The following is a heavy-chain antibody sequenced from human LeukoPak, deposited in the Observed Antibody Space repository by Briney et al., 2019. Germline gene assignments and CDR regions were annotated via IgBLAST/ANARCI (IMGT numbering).Heavy chain of an antibody. J-gene: IGHJ6*02. CDR1: GYSVTSYW. CDR3: ARGYKAQYCSGGSCYPYYYYYGMDV. V-gene: IGHV5-51*01. D-gene: IGHD2-15*01. CDR2: IYPGDSDT. Sequence: GESLKISCKGSGYSVTSYWIAWVRQMPGKALEWMGIIYPGDSDTRYSPSFQGQVTISADKSISTAYLQWSSLKASDTAMYYCARGYKAQYCSGGSCYPYYYYYGMDVWGQGTTVTVSS.